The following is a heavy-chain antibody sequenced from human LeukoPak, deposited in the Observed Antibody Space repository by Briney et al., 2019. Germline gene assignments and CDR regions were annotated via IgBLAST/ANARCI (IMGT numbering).Heavy chain of an antibody. CDR3: ARVVGAGYFDL. D-gene: IGHD1-26*01. CDR2: IKQDGSEK. J-gene: IGHJ2*01. Sequence: PGGSLRLSCAASGFTFSNAWMSWVRQAPGKGLEWVANIKQDGSEKYYVDSVKGRFTISRDNAKNSLYLQMNSLRAEDTAVYYCARVVGAGYFDLWGRGTLVTVSS. V-gene: IGHV3-7*01. CDR1: GFTFSNAW.